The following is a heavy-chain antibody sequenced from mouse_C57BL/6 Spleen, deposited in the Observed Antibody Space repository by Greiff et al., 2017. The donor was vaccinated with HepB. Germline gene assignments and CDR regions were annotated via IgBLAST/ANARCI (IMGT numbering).Heavy chain of an antibody. V-gene: IGHV1-72*01. D-gene: IGHD4-1*01. CDR1: GYTFTSYW. CDR2: IDPNSGGT. Sequence: QVQLQQPGAELVKPGASVKLSCKASGYTFTSYWMHWVKQRPGRGLEWIGRIDPNSGGTKYNEKFKSKATLTLDKPSSTAYMQLSSLTSEDSAVYYCARWPSNSYYYAMDYWGQGTSVTVSS. CDR3: ARWPSNSYYYAMDY. J-gene: IGHJ4*01.